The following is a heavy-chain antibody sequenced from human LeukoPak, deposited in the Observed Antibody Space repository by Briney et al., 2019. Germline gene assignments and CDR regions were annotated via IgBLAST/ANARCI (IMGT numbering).Heavy chain of an antibody. CDR3: AKCGLNYDTSGFYPDY. Sequence: GGSLRLSCAASGFTFSSYEMNWVRQAPGKGLEWVAFIRYDSANQYYANFAKGRFTISRDDSKNTVLLQVSSLRAEDTAVYYCAKCGLNYDTSGFYPDYWGQGTLVIVSS. CDR2: IRYDSANQ. J-gene: IGHJ4*02. D-gene: IGHD3-22*01. V-gene: IGHV3-30*02. CDR1: GFTFSSYE.